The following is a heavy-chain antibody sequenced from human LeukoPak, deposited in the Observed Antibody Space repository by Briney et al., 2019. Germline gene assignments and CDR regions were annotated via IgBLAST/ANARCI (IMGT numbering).Heavy chain of an antibody. CDR1: GGSISSSNW. D-gene: IGHD6-13*01. CDR3: ARASQQLVRGAFDI. V-gene: IGHV4-4*02. CDR2: IYHSGST. J-gene: IGHJ3*02. Sequence: SETLSLTCAVSGGSISSSNWWSWVRQPPGKGLEWIGEIYHSGSTNYNPSLKSRVTISVDTSKNQFSLKLSSVTAADTAVYYCARASQQLVRGAFDIWGQGTMVTVSS.